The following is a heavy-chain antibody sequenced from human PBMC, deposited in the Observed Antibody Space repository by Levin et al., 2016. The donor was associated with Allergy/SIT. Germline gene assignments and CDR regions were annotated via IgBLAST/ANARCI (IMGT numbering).Heavy chain of an antibody. J-gene: IGHJ4*02. CDR1: GGSISSSSYY. CDR3: ARVETVAGTVVRNKLVRSPSYFDY. V-gene: IGHV4-39*07. CDR2: INHSGST. Sequence: SETLSLTCTVSGGSISSSSYYWGWIRQPPGKGLEWIGEINHSGSTNYNPSLKSRVTILVDTSKNQFSLKLTSVTAADTAVYYCARVETVAGTVVRNKLVRSPSYFDYWGQGTLVTVSS. D-gene: IGHD6-19*01.